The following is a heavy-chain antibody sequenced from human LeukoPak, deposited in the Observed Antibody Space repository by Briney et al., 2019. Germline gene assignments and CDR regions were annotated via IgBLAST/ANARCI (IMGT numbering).Heavy chain of an antibody. CDR1: GGSVSSSSYY. D-gene: IGHD2-21*02. CDR3: ASLVVVVVTASEIDY. Sequence: SETLSLTCSVSGGSVSSSSYYWGWVRQPPGKGLEWIGSFHYSGSTYYNPSLKSRVTISGDTSKIQFSLKLRSVTAADTAVYYCASLVVVVVTASEIDYWGQGTLVTVS. CDR2: FHYSGST. V-gene: IGHV4-39*01. J-gene: IGHJ4*02.